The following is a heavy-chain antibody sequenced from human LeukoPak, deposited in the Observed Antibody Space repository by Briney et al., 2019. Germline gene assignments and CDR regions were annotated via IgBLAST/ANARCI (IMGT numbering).Heavy chain of an antibody. J-gene: IGHJ6*02. CDR2: ISYDGSNK. D-gene: IGHD3-22*01. CDR1: GFTFSSYA. V-gene: IGHV3-30*04. CDR3: AKVDQYYYDSSGLYGMDV. Sequence: PGGSLRLSCAASGFTFSSYAMHWVRQAPGKGLEWVAVISYDGSNKYYADSVKGRFTISRDNSKNTLYLQMNSLRAEDTAVYYCAKVDQYYYDSSGLYGMDVWGQGTTVTVSS.